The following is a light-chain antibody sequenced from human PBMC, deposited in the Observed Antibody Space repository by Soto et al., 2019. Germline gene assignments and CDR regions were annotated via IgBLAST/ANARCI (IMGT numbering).Light chain of an antibody. CDR1: QSVSSN. J-gene: IGKJ2*01. Sequence: EIVMTQSPATLSVSPGERATLSCRASQSVSSNLAWYQQSPGQAPRLLIYGGSTRATGIPARFSGSGSGTEFTLTISSLQSEDSGVYYCQQYDTWPPKYTFGQGTKLEIK. CDR2: GGS. V-gene: IGKV3-15*01. CDR3: QQYDTWPPKYT.